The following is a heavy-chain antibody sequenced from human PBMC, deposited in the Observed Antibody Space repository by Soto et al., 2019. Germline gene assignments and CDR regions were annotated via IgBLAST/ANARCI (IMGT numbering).Heavy chain of an antibody. CDR3: ARDGWATVTGFDYGMDV. V-gene: IGHV3-30-3*01. CDR2: ISYDGSNK. Sequence: GGSLRLSCAASGFTFSSYAMHWVRQAPGKGLEWVAVISYDGSNKYYADSVKGRFTISRDNSKNTLYLQMNSLRAEDTAVYYCARDGWATVTGFDYGMDVWGQGTTVTVSS. J-gene: IGHJ6*02. CDR1: GFTFSSYA. D-gene: IGHD4-17*01.